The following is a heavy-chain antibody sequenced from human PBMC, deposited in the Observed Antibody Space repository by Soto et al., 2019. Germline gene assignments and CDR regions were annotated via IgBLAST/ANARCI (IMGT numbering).Heavy chain of an antibody. D-gene: IGHD2-21*02. CDR1: GYTFTSYG. CDR3: ARDKGAYCGGDCYSTWFDP. V-gene: IGHV1-18*01. CDR2: ISAYNGNT. Sequence: QVQLVQSGAEVKKPGASVKVSCKASGYTFTSYGISWVRQAPGQGLEWMGWISAYNGNTNYAQKHQGRVTMTTNTPTTTAYMELRSLRSDDTAVYYCARDKGAYCGGDCYSTWFDPWGQGTLVTVSS. J-gene: IGHJ5*02.